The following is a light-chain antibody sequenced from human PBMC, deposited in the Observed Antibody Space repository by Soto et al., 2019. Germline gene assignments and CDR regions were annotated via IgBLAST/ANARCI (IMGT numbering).Light chain of an antibody. CDR3: RSYITSITYV. V-gene: IGLV2-18*02. CDR2: EVN. CDR1: NSDVGSDNH. J-gene: IGLJ1*01. Sequence: LTQPPSVSGSPGQSVTISCTGTNSDVGSDNHVSWYQQPPGTAPKLMIYEVNNRPSGVPDRFSGSKSGNTASLTISGLQAEDEADYYCRSYITSITYVFGTGTKVHRP.